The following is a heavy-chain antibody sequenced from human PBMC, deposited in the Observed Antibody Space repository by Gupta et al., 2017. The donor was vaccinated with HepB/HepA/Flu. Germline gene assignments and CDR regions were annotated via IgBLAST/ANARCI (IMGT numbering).Heavy chain of an antibody. Sequence: QLQQSGPGLVKHSQTLAPTCAISWDSVSSKSGAWNWIRQSPSRGLEWLGRTYYRSKWSIHYAASVKSRITISPDTSKNQFSLQLNSATPEDTAMYFCVRSEGHFDYWGQGNLVTVAS. J-gene: IGHJ4*02. CDR1: WDSVSSKSGA. CDR2: TYYRSKWSI. V-gene: IGHV6-1*01. CDR3: VRSEGHFDY.